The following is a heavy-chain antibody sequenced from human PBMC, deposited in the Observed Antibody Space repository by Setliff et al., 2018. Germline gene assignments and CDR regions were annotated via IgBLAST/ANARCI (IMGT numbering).Heavy chain of an antibody. Sequence: SGPTLVNPTETLTLTCTVSGFSLSNDRMGVNWIRQPPGKALEWLAHIFSNDKKSYSTSLKSRLTISKDTSKSQVVLTMTNRDPVDTATYYCARDHSGWYGGAFDIWGQGTRVTVSS. D-gene: IGHD6-19*01. CDR3: ARDHSGWYGGAFDI. V-gene: IGHV2-26*01. CDR1: GFSLSNDRMG. CDR2: IFSNDKK. J-gene: IGHJ3*02.